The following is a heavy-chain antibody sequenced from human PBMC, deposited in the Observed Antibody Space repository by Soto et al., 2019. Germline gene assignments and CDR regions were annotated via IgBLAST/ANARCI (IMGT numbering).Heavy chain of an antibody. CDR1: GFTFSSYS. V-gene: IGHV3-48*01. CDR2: ISSSSSTI. Sequence: EVQLVESGGGLVQPGGSLRLSCAASGFTFSSYSMNWVRQAPGKGLEWVSYISSSSSTIYYADPVKGRFTISRDNAKNSLYLQMNRLRAEDTAVYYCARHPERIAEIGWFDPWGQGTLVTVSS. D-gene: IGHD6-13*01. CDR3: ARHPERIAEIGWFDP. J-gene: IGHJ5*02.